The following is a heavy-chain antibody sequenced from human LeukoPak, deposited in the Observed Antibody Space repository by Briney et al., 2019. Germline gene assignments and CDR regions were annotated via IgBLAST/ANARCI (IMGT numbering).Heavy chain of an antibody. CDR2: TYYRSKWNN. CDR1: GDSVTGNSAA. Sequence: SQTLSLTCAISGDSVTGNSAAWNWIRQSPLRGLEWLGRTYYRSKWNNEYAESVKSRITINADTSKNQISLQLNSVTPEDTAVYYCARGRADWYPIDYWGQGTLVTVSS. D-gene: IGHD3-9*01. J-gene: IGHJ4*02. V-gene: IGHV6-1*01. CDR3: ARGRADWYPIDY.